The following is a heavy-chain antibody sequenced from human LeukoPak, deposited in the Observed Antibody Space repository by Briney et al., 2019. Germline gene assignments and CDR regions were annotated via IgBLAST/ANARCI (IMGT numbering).Heavy chain of an antibody. CDR2: IYYSGST. V-gene: IGHV4-39*07. D-gene: IGHD3-22*01. Sequence: SETLSLTCTVSGGSISSSSYYWGWIRQPPGKGLEWIGSIYYSGSTYYNPSLKSRVTISVDTSKNQFSLKLSSVTAADTAVYYCARVLMLERYYYDSSGYYYVDXXXQGTLXTVXS. J-gene: IGHJ4*02. CDR3: ARVLMLERYYYDSSGYYYVDX. CDR1: GGSISSSSYY.